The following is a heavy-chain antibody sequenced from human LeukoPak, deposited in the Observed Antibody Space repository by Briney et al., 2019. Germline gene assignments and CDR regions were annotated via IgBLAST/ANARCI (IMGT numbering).Heavy chain of an antibody. V-gene: IGHV1-69*05. D-gene: IGHD4-23*01. Sequence: SVKVSCKASGGTFSSYAISWVRQAPGQGHEWMGGIIPIFGTANYAQKFQGRVTITTDESTSTAYMELSSLRSEDTAVYYCASNYGGNSDYWGQGTLVTVSS. CDR3: ASNYGGNSDY. CDR1: GGTFSSYA. CDR2: IIPIFGTA. J-gene: IGHJ4*02.